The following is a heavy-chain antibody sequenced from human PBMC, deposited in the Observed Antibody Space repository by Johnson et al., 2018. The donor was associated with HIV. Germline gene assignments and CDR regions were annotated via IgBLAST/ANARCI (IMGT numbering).Heavy chain of an antibody. Sequence: VQLVESGGGLVQPGRSLRLTCVGSGFTFHEYAMHWVRQIPGKGLEWVSGINWNGGSIGYADSVKGRFTISRDNAKNSLYLQMNSLRAEDTAVYYCARALYYYDRGDAFDIWGQGTMVTVSS. CDR2: INWNGGSI. CDR3: ARALYYYDRGDAFDI. V-gene: IGHV3-9*01. D-gene: IGHD3-22*01. J-gene: IGHJ3*02. CDR1: GFTFHEYA.